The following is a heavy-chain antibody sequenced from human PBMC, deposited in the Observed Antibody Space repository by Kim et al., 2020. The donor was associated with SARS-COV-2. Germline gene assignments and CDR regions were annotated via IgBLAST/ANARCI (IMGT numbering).Heavy chain of an antibody. CDR2: INHSGST. V-gene: IGHV4-34*01. Sequence: SETLSLTCAVYGGSFSGYYWSWIRQPPGKGLEWIGEINHSGSTNYNPSLKSRVTISVDTSKNQFSLKLSSVTAADTAVYYCARGGYYYGSAPFYYYYYG. CDR1: GGSFSGYY. D-gene: IGHD3-10*01. J-gene: IGHJ6*01. CDR3: ARGGYYYGSAPFYYYYYG.